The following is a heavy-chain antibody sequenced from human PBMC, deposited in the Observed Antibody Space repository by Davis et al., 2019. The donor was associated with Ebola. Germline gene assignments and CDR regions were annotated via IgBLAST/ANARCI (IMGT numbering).Heavy chain of an antibody. CDR2: IHYSGST. J-gene: IGHJ6*02. D-gene: IGHD6-13*01. Sequence: SETLSLTCTVSGGSISSYYWSWIRQPPGKGLEWIGYIHYSGSTSYNPSLKSRVTISVDTSKNQFSLKLSSVTAADTAVYYCARGGYSSSWGYYYYGMDVWGQGTLVTVSS. CDR1: GGSISSYY. V-gene: IGHV4-59*12. CDR3: ARGGYSSSWGYYYYGMDV.